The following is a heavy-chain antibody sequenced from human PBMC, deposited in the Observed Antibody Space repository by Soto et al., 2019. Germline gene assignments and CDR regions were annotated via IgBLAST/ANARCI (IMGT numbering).Heavy chain of an antibody. V-gene: IGHV3-9*01. CDR1: GFTFDDYA. Sequence: EVQLVESGGGLVQPGRSLRLSCAASGFTFDDYAMHWVRQAPGKGLEWVSGISWNSGSIGYADSVKGRFTISRDNAKNSLYQQMNSLRAEDTALYYCAKETRNWYRFGEFDPWGQGTLFTVSS. CDR2: ISWNSGSI. J-gene: IGHJ5*02. CDR3: AKETRNWYRFGEFDP. D-gene: IGHD3-10*01.